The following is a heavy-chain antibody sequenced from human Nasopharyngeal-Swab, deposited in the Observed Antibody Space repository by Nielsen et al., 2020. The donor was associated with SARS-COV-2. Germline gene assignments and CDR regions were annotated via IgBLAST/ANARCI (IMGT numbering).Heavy chain of an antibody. V-gene: IGHV1-18*04. CDR2: ISAYNGNT. CDR3: ARDHEPYDFWSGYYYYYYMDV. J-gene: IGHJ6*03. Sequence: ASVKVSRKASGYTFTSYGISWVRQAPGQGLEWMGWISAYNGNTNYAQKLQGRVTMTTDTSTSTAYMELRSLRSDDTAVYYCARDHEPYDFWSGYYYYYYMDVWGKGTTVTVSS. D-gene: IGHD3-3*01. CDR1: GYTFTSYG.